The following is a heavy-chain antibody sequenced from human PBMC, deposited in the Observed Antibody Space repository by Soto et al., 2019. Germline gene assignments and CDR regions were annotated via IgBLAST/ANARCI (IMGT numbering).Heavy chain of an antibody. D-gene: IGHD6-13*01. V-gene: IGHV3-23*01. Sequence: EVQLLESGGGLVQPGGSLRLSCAASGFTFSSYAMSWVRQAPGKGLEWVSAISGSGGSTYYADSVKGRFTTSRDNSKITLYLQMNSLRAEDTAVYYCAKGPSSSFYGAYFDYWGQGTLVTVSS. CDR3: AKGPSSSFYGAYFDY. J-gene: IGHJ4*02. CDR1: GFTFSSYA. CDR2: ISGSGGST.